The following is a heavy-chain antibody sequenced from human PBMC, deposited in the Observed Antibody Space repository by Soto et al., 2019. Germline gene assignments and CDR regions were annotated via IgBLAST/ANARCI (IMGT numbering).Heavy chain of an antibody. CDR1: GGSISSSNW. V-gene: IGHV4-4*02. D-gene: IGHD5-18*01. CDR2: IYHSGST. J-gene: IGHJ4*02. Sequence: SETLSLTCAVSGGSISSSNWWSWVRQPPGKGLEWIGEIYHSGSTNYNPSLKSRVTISVDKSKNQFSLKLSSVTAADTAVYYCARGRRDTAFIFFDYWGQGTLVTVSS. CDR3: ARGRRDTAFIFFDY.